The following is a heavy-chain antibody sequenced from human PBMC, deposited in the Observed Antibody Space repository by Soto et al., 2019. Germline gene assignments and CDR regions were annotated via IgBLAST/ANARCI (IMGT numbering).Heavy chain of an antibody. Sequence: EVQLVESGGGLVKPGGSLRLPCAASGFPFSSYSMNWVRQAPGKGLEWVSSISSSSSYIYYADSVKGRFTISRDNAKNSLELKINRLTAEGTAVYYGAIIQLGYDAFDIWGPGTMVTVSS. J-gene: IGHJ3*02. CDR3: AIIQLGYDAFDI. CDR1: GFPFSSYS. CDR2: ISSSSSYI. D-gene: IGHD6-6*01. V-gene: IGHV3-21*01.